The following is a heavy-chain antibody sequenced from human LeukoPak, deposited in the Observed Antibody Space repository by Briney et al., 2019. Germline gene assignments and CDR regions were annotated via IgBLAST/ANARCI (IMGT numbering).Heavy chain of an antibody. CDR1: GGSISSYY. CDR2: IYTSGST. J-gene: IGHJ5*02. CDR3: ARDHKSTPYCSSTSCYRSGWFDP. V-gene: IGHV4-4*07. Sequence: SETLSLTCTVSGGSISSYYWSWIRQPAGKGLEWIGRIYTSGSTNYNPSLKSRVTMSVDTSKSQFSLKLSSVTAADTAVYYCARDHKSTPYCSSTSCYRSGWFDPWGQGTLVTVSS. D-gene: IGHD2-2*02.